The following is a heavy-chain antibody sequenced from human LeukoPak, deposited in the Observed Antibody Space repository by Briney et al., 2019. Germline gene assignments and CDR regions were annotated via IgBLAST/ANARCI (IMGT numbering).Heavy chain of an antibody. CDR3: ARGARAGYNLEPFDY. D-gene: IGHD5-24*01. Sequence: PSETLSLTCTVSGGSMSSYYWSWIRQPPGKGLEWIGYIYYSGITKYNPSLKSRVTISVDTSKNQFSLKLSSVTAADTAVYYCARGARAGYNLEPFDYWGQGTLVTVSS. J-gene: IGHJ4*02. V-gene: IGHV4-59*08. CDR2: IYYSGIT. CDR1: GGSMSSYY.